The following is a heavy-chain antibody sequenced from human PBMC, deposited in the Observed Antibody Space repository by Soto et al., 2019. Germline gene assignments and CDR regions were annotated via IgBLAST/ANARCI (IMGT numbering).Heavy chain of an antibody. CDR3: AKGGGRIVPRHFDN. CDR1: GFTFRSYE. V-gene: IGHV3-48*03. J-gene: IGHJ4*02. CDR2: ISADGSGT. Sequence: GGSLRLSCAASGFTFRSYEMHWVRQPPGKGLQWISYISADGSGTYYADSVRGRFTISRDNARNSLSLQMNSLRADDTAVYYCAKGGGRIVPRHFDNWGQGILVTVSS. D-gene: IGHD1-26*01.